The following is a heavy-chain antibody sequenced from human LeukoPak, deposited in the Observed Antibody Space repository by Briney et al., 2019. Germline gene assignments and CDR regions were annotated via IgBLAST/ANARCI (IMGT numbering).Heavy chain of an antibody. Sequence: PSETLSLACTVSGYSISSGYYWGWIRQPPGKGLEWLGNIYNSGSTYYNPSLKSRVTISVDPSKNQFSLKLSSVTAADTAVYYCARWAVVTANYFDYWGQGTLVTVSS. D-gene: IGHD2-15*01. CDR3: ARWAVVTANYFDY. J-gene: IGHJ4*02. CDR1: GYSISSGYY. CDR2: IYNSGST. V-gene: IGHV4-38-2*02.